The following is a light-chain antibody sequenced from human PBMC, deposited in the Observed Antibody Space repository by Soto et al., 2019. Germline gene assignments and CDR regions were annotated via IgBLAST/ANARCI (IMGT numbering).Light chain of an antibody. CDR1: QTIGRY. V-gene: IGKV1-39*01. CDR2: TAS. Sequence: DIEMTQSPSSLSASVGDRVTTTCRASQTIGRYLNWYQHKPGKAPKLLIYTASNLQSGVPSRFRGSGSGTDFPLTISSLQPEDFAHHYRQPSYSIPWTFGQGTKVEIK. CDR3: QPSYSIPWT. J-gene: IGKJ1*01.